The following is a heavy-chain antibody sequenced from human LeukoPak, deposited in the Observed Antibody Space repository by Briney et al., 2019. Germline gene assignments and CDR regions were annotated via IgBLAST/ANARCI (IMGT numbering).Heavy chain of an antibody. V-gene: IGHV3-74*01. CDR1: GFTFSNYW. CDR3: IASTITTRDF. Sequence: PGGSLRLSCAASGFTFSNYWIQWVRQVPGKGLMWVSRINSDGITITYADSVKGRFTISRDNAKNTVYLQMNSPTAEDTAVYYCIASTITTRDFWGQGTLVTVSS. D-gene: IGHD5/OR15-5a*01. J-gene: IGHJ4*02. CDR2: INSDGITI.